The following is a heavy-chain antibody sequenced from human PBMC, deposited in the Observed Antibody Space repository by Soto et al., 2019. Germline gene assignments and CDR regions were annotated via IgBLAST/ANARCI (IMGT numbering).Heavy chain of an antibody. CDR2: IYHSGST. V-gene: IGHV4-4*02. CDR1: GGSISSSNW. D-gene: IGHD3-3*01. J-gene: IGHJ4*02. Sequence: SETLSLTCAVSGGSISSSNWCSWVRQPPGKGLEWIGEIYHSGSTNYNPSLKSRVTISVDKSKNQFSLKLSSVTAADTAVYYCARSGRIFGVVTGFDYWGQGTLVTVS. CDR3: ARSGRIFGVVTGFDY.